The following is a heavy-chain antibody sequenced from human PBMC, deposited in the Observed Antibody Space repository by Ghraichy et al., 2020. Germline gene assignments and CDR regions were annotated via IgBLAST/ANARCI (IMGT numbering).Heavy chain of an antibody. Sequence: GGPLRLSCAASGFTFSTYNMSWARQAPGKGLEWVSSISSSSGSIYYADSVKGRFTISRDTAKNSLYLQMNSLRAEDSAVYYCVMCSGCRCHQSAFDFWGQGTMVTVSS. CDR1: GFTFSTYN. CDR2: ISSSSGSI. V-gene: IGHV3-21*01. CDR3: VMCSGCRCHQSAFDF. D-gene: IGHD2-15*01. J-gene: IGHJ3*01.